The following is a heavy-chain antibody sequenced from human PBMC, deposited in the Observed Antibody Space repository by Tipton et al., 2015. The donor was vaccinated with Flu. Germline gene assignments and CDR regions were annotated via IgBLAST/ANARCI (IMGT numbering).Heavy chain of an antibody. CDR2: INHSGST. V-gene: IGHV4-34*01. CDR3: ASQLASSTSCYLGY. D-gene: IGHD2-2*01. J-gene: IGHJ4*02. Sequence: GLVKPSETLSLTCAVYGGSFSGYYWSWIRQPPGKGLEWIGEINHSGSTNYNPSLKSRVTISVDTSKNQFSLKLSSVTAADTAVYYCASQLASSTSCYLGYWGQGTLVTVSS. CDR1: GGSFSGYY.